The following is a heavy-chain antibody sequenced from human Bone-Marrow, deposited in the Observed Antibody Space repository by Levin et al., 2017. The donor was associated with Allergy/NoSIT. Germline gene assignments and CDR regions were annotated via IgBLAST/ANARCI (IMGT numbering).Heavy chain of an antibody. Sequence: SQTLSLTCTVSGGSISDSFWSWVRQTPEKGLEWIGYIHYTGSINYNPSLKSRVTMSVDTSKNQFSLRLSSVTAADSAVYYCARRNTVNRRKDYFDYWGQGTRVTVSS. V-gene: IGHV4-59*01. J-gene: IGHJ4*02. CDR2: IHYTGSI. D-gene: IGHD2/OR15-2a*01. CDR1: GGSISDSF. CDR3: ARRNTVNRRKDYFDY.